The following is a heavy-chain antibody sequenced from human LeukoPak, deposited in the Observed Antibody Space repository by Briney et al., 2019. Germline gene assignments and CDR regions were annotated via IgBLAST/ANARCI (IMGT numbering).Heavy chain of an antibody. Sequence: GGSLRLSCAASGFTFSSYGIHWVRQAPGKGLEWVTFILYDGGDKYYADSVKGRFSISRDNSKNTLYLQMNSLRPEDTAVHYCARGGTGHYYASGTYYQSYYFDYWGQGSLVTVSS. CDR2: ILYDGGDK. D-gene: IGHD3-10*01. J-gene: IGHJ4*02. CDR3: ARGGTGHYYASGTYYQSYYFDY. V-gene: IGHV3-30*02. CDR1: GFTFSSYG.